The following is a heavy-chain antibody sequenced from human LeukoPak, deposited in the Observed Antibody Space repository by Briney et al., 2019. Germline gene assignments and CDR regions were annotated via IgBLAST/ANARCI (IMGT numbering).Heavy chain of an antibody. Sequence: GGSLRLSCAASGFAFNSYSMNWVRQAPGKGLEWVSVISRRGDTKYYADSVKGRFTISRDNSKNTVFLQMNSLSADDTATYYCAKGGDVAVVPAAGPYYAMDVWGQGTTVTVSS. CDR1: GFAFNSYS. CDR2: ISRRGDTK. D-gene: IGHD2-2*01. V-gene: IGHV3-23*01. CDR3: AKGGDVAVVPAAGPYYAMDV. J-gene: IGHJ6*02.